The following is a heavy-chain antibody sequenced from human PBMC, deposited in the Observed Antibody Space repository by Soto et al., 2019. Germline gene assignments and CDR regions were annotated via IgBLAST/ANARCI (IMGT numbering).Heavy chain of an antibody. V-gene: IGHV3-33*01. CDR1: GFTSSSYG. Sequence: QVQLVESGGGVVKPGRSLGLSCLASGFTSSSYGMHWVRQPPGKGLEWVAVKWYDASNKYYADSVKGRFTISRDNTKNTMYLQMNSLRAEDTAVYYCARDPIGPGIFDYWGQGTLVTVSS. D-gene: IGHD1-26*01. CDR3: ARDPIGPGIFDY. J-gene: IGHJ4*02. CDR2: KWYDASNK.